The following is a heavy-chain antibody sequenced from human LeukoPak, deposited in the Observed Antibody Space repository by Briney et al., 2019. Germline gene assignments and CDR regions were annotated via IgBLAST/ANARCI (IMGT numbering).Heavy chain of an antibody. CDR2: ISNSGSYT. Sequence: PAESLRLSCAASGFSFSDNYMSWIRQAPGKGLEWVSYISNSGSYTNYPDSVKGRFTISRDNAKNSLYLQMNSLRDEDTAVYYCARDQSDYYGSGSYSEGSYWGQGTLVTVSS. CDR3: ARDQSDYYGSGSYSEGSY. J-gene: IGHJ4*02. V-gene: IGHV3-11*06. D-gene: IGHD3-10*01. CDR1: GFSFSDNY.